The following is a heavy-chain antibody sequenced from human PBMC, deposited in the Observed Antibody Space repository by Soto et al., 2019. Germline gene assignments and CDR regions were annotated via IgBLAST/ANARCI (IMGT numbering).Heavy chain of an antibody. CDR1: GGTFSSYA. CDR2: IIPIFGST. Sequence: GASVKVSCKASGGTFSSYAISWVRQAPGQGLEWMGGIIPIFGSTYYADSVKGRFTISRDNSKNTLYLQMNSLRAEDTAVYYCAREINYDSSVAFDIWGQGTMVTVSS. J-gene: IGHJ3*02. D-gene: IGHD3-22*01. CDR3: AREINYDSSVAFDI. V-gene: IGHV1-69*05.